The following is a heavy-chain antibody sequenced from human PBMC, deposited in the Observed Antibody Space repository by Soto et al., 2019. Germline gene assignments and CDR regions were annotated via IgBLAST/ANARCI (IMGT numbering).Heavy chain of an antibody. CDR3: ARSVEWLASFDY. CDR2: MNPNSGNT. J-gene: IGHJ4*02. D-gene: IGHD6-19*01. Sequence: QVQLVQSGAEVKKPGASVKVSCKASGYTFTSYDINWVRQATGQGLEWMGWMNPNSGNTGYAQKFQGRVTMTRNTSISTAYMELSSRRSEDTAVYYCARSVEWLASFDYWGQGTLDTVSS. CDR1: GYTFTSYD. V-gene: IGHV1-8*01.